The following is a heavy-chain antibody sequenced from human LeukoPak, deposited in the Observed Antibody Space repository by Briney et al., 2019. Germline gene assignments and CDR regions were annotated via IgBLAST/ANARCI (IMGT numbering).Heavy chain of an antibody. J-gene: IGHJ4*02. CDR2: ISVSGGNT. CDR1: GFTFSNYA. V-gene: IGHV3-23*01. Sequence: GGSLRLSCAGSGFTFSNYAMSWVRQAPGKGLEWVPVISVSGGNTYYTDFVKGRFTISRDNSKSTRHMQNNSLRAEGTAVYYCAKELNTLLLGYFDYWSQGTLVTVSS. D-gene: IGHD2/OR15-2a*01. CDR3: AKELNTLLLGYFDY.